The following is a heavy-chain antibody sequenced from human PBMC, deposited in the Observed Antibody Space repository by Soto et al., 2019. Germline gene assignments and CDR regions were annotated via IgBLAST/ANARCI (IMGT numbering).Heavy chain of an antibody. CDR3: ARHGSY. CDR1: GVSITSSSYY. Sequence: PSETLSLTCTVSGVSITSSSYYWGWIRQTPGKGLEWIGTIYFSGCTYYNPSLKSRVTISVDRSKNQFSLNLTSVTAADTAVYYCARHGSYWGPGTLVTVSS. J-gene: IGHJ4*02. CDR2: IYFSGCT. V-gene: IGHV4-39*01.